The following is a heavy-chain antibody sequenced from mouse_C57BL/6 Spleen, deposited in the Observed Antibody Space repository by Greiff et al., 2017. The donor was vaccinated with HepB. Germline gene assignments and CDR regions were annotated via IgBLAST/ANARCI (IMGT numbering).Heavy chain of an antibody. Sequence: DVHLVESGGGLVKPGGSLKLSCAASGFTFSSYAMSWVRQTPEKRLEWVATISDGGSYTYYPDNVKGRFTISRDNAKNNLYLQMSHLKSEDTAMYYCARAGLRQAMDYWGQGTSVTVSS. V-gene: IGHV5-4*01. CDR1: GFTFSSYA. D-gene: IGHD2-4*01. J-gene: IGHJ4*01. CDR3: ARAGLRQAMDY. CDR2: ISDGGSYT.